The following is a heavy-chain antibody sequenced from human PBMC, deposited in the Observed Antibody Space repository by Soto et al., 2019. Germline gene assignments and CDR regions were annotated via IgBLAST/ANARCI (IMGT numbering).Heavy chain of an antibody. CDR2: ISYDGSNK. CDR3: ASERRHLGELSAFDY. V-gene: IGHV3-30*03. CDR1: GFTFSSYG. Sequence: GGSLRLSCAASGFTFSSYGMHWVRQAPGKGLEWVAVISYDGSNKYYADSVKGRFTISRDNSKNTLYLQMNSLRAEDTAVYYCASERRHLGELSAFDYWGQGTLVTVSS. D-gene: IGHD3-16*02. J-gene: IGHJ4*02.